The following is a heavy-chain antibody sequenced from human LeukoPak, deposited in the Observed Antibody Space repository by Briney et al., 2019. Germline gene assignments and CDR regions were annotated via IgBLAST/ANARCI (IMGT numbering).Heavy chain of an antibody. CDR3: ARAHCGGDCYLFDY. Sequence: SVKVSCKASGGTFSSYAISWVRQAPGQGLEWMGRIIPILGIANYAQKFQGRVTITADKSTSTAYMELSSLRPEDTAVYYCARAHCGGDCYLFDYWGQGTLVTVSS. V-gene: IGHV1-69*04. J-gene: IGHJ4*02. D-gene: IGHD2-21*02. CDR1: GGTFSSYA. CDR2: IIPILGIA.